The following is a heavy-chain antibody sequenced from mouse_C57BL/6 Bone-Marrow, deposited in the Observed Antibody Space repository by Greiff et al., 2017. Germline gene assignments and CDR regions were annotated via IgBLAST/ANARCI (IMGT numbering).Heavy chain of an antibody. V-gene: IGHV1-26*01. CDR2: INPNNGGT. Sequence: EVQLQPSGPELVKPGASVKISCKASGYTFTDYFMNWVKQSHGKSLEWIGDINPNNGGTSYNQKFKGKATLTVDKSSSTAYMELRSLTSEDSAVYYCAREGFDGYLYYYAMDYWGQGTSVTVSS. D-gene: IGHD2-3*01. CDR3: AREGFDGYLYYYAMDY. J-gene: IGHJ4*01. CDR1: GYTFTDYF.